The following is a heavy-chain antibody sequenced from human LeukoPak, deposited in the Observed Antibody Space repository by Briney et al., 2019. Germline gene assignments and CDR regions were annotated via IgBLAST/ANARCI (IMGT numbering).Heavy chain of an antibody. CDR2: IGTAGDT. Sequence: GGSLRLSCAASGFTFSSYDMHWVRQATGKGLEWVSAIGTAGDTYYPDSVKGRFTISRENAKNSLYLQMNSLRAGDTAVYYCARGPKSGSYYNYYYYYYMDVWGKGTTVTVSS. J-gene: IGHJ6*03. CDR3: ARGPKSGSYYNYYYYYYMDV. CDR1: GFTFSSYD. D-gene: IGHD3-10*01. V-gene: IGHV3-13*01.